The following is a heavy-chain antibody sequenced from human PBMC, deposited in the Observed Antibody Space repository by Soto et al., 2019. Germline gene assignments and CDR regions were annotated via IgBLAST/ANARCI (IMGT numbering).Heavy chain of an antibody. CDR2: IIPILGIA. J-gene: IGHJ4*02. V-gene: IGHV1-69*02. CDR3: ARFKDMTSNYYFDY. CDR1: GGTFSSYT. D-gene: IGHD2-21*02. Sequence: GASVKVSCKASGGTFSSYTISWVRQAPGQGLEWMGRIIPILGIANYAQKFQGRVTITADKSTSTAYMELSSLRSEVTAVYYCARFKDMTSNYYFDYWGQGTLVTVSS.